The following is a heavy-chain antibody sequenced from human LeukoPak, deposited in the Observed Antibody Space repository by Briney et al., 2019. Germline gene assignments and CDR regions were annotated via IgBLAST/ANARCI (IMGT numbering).Heavy chain of an antibody. CDR1: GFTFSSYS. V-gene: IGHV3-21*01. CDR3: ARVYSTIFGVVRNWFDP. CDR2: ISSSSSYI. Sequence: PGGSLRLSCAASGFTFSSYSMNWLRQAPGKGLEWVSSISSSSSYIYCADSVKGRFTISRDNAKNSLYLQMNSLRAEDTAVYYCARVYSTIFGVVRNWFDPWGQGTLVTVSS. J-gene: IGHJ5*02. D-gene: IGHD3-3*01.